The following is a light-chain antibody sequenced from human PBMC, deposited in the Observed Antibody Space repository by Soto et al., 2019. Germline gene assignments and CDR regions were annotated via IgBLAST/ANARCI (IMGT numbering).Light chain of an antibody. CDR3: KQYNRYWT. CDR1: QSISTR. CDR2: QAS. J-gene: IGKJ1*01. Sequence: DLQMTQSPSTLSASIGDRVTITCRTSQSISTRLAWFQQKPGRAPKLLIYQASSLESGVPSRFSGSGSGTQFTLTISSLQPEDFATYYCKQYNRYWTFGQGTKVEIK. V-gene: IGKV1-5*03.